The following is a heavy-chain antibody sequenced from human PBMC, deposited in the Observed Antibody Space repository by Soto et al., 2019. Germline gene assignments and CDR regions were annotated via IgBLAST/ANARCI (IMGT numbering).Heavy chain of an antibody. J-gene: IGHJ6*01. CDR3: ARHGHNIYGFDV. Sequence: QVQPQESGPGLVKPSYTLSLTCAVSGGSINSVNWWSWVRQSPGKGLEWIGEMHTVGSTNYNPSLKSRVTVSMDKSRNQFSLKMSSVTAADTAVYFCARHGHNIYGFDVWGRGTTVTVSS. D-gene: IGHD1-1*01. CDR1: GGSINSVNW. V-gene: IGHV4-4*02. CDR2: MHTVGST.